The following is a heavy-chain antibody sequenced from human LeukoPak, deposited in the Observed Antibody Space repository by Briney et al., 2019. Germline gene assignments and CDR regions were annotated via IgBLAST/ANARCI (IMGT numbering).Heavy chain of an antibody. CDR1: GFTFSSYG. D-gene: IGHD4-17*01. CDR3: AKSSTTVTTWGYFDY. Sequence: PGRSLRLSCAASGFTFSSYGLHWVRQAPGKGLEWVAVISYDGSNKYYADSVKGRFTISRDNSKNTLYLQMNSLRAEDTAVYYCAKSSTTVTTWGYFDYWGQGTLVTVSS. V-gene: IGHV3-30*18. CDR2: ISYDGSNK. J-gene: IGHJ4*02.